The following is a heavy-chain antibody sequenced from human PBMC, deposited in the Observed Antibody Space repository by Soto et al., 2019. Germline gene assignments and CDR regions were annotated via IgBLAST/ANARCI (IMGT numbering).Heavy chain of an antibody. Sequence: SETLSLTCTVSGGSISPYYWSWIRQPPEKGLEWIGNIYYIGDSNYNPSLKSRVTISLDTSKNQFSLKLSSVTAADTAVYYCARLYGDYVTAYYYYGIDVWAQGNTVTVSS. J-gene: IGHJ6*02. CDR3: ARLYGDYVTAYYYYGIDV. V-gene: IGHV4-59*08. D-gene: IGHD4-17*01. CDR2: IYYIGDS. CDR1: GGSISPYY.